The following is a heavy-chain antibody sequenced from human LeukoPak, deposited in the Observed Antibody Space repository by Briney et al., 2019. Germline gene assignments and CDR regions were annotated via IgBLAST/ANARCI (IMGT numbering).Heavy chain of an antibody. CDR2: IYYSGST. V-gene: IGHV4-39*01. CDR3: ARGRGYSYGPHNYFDY. J-gene: IGHJ4*02. Sequence: SETLSLTCTVSGDSISSSSNYWAWIRQPPGKGLEWIGSIYYSGSTYYNPSLKSRVTISVDTSRNQFSLKLSSVTAADTAVYYCARGRGYSYGPHNYFDYWGQGTLVTVSS. D-gene: IGHD5-18*01. CDR1: GDSISSSSNY.